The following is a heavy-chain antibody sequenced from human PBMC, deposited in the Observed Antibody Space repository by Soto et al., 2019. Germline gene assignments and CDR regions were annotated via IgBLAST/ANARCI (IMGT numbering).Heavy chain of an antibody. Sequence: GGSLRLSCAAPGFTFRSCAMHWVRQAPGKGPEWVAVISYDGSNKLYSDSVKGRFTISRDNSKNTLYLQMNSLRPEDTAVYYCARERVVNYTDYYFDYWGHGTLVTVSS. J-gene: IGHJ4*01. CDR2: ISYDGSNK. V-gene: IGHV3-30*03. CDR3: ARERVVNYTDYYFDY. CDR1: GFTFRSCA. D-gene: IGHD3-16*02.